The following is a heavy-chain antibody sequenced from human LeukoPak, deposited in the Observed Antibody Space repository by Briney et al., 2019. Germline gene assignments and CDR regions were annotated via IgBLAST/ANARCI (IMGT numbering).Heavy chain of an antibody. CDR2: ISSSSSTI. CDR3: AKDSSSSWFGGDSK. D-gene: IGHD6-13*01. V-gene: IGHV3-48*01. J-gene: IGHJ4*02. Sequence: GGSLRLSCPASGFTFSSYSMNWVRQAPGKGLEWFSYISSSSSTIYYADSVKGRFTISRDNSKNTLYLQMNSLRAEDTAEYYCAKDSSSSWFGGDSKWGQGTLVTVSS. CDR1: GFTFSSYS.